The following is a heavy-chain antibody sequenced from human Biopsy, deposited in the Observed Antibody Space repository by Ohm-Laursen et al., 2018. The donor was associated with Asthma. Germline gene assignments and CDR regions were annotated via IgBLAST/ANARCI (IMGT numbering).Heavy chain of an antibody. J-gene: IGHJ4*02. CDR2: IKQDGSEK. D-gene: IGHD6-19*01. CDR3: ARDSYSSGLYDDFES. CDR1: GFTFSSYC. Sequence: SLRLSCAAPGFTFSSYCMTWVRQAPGKGLEWVANIKQDGSEKYYVDSVKGRFTISRDNAKNSLYLQMNSLRAEDTAVYYCARDSYSSGLYDDFESWGQGTLVTVSS. V-gene: IGHV3-7*05.